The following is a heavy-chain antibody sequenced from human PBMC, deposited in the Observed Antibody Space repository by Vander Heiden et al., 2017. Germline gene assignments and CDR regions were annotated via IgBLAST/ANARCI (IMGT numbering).Heavy chain of an antibody. J-gene: IGHJ4*02. D-gene: IGHD6-13*01. CDR1: GLTFRTCG. CDR3: TRSRWRYSSSWLYFDY. CDR2: ISSSSSSI. Sequence: EVQLVEAGRGSVQPGGSLSLSCAAPGLTFRTCGMNWVRQAPGKGLEWISYISSSSSSIYYADSVKGRFTISRDNDKNSLFLQMNSLRDEDTAMYYCTRSRWRYSSSWLYFDYWGQGTLVTVSS. V-gene: IGHV3-48*02.